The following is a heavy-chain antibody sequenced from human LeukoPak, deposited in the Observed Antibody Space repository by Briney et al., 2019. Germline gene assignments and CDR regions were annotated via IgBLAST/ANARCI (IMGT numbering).Heavy chain of an antibody. CDR3: ALTSQYSTFGY. CDR2: IYWDDDE. V-gene: IGHV2-5*02. Sequence: SGPTLANPTQTLTLTCTFSGFSLTTSGVGVGWVRQPPGKALEWLALIYWDDDERYSPSLKSRLTITKDTSKNQVVLTMTNMDPVDTATYYCALTSQYSTFGYWGQGTLITVSS. J-gene: IGHJ4*02. D-gene: IGHD2-21*01. CDR1: GFSLTTSGVG.